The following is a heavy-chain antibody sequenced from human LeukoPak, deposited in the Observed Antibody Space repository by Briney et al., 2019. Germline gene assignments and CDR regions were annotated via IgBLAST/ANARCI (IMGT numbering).Heavy chain of an antibody. CDR3: ARHPGYCGRASCYAGGGGSNYFDS. Sequence: GESLKISCKGSGYSFNSYWIGWVRQMPGKGLEWRGIIYPGDSDTRYSPSFPGQVTISADKSISTTYLQWSSLKASDSAKDYCARHPGYCGRASCYAGGGGSNYFDSWGQGTLVTVSS. CDR1: GYSFNSYW. CDR2: IYPGDSDT. D-gene: IGHD2-2*01. V-gene: IGHV5-51*01. J-gene: IGHJ4*02.